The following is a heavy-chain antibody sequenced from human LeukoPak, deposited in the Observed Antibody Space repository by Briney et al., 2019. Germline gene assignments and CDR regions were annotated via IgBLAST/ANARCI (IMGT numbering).Heavy chain of an antibody. CDR2: IRNKANSHTT. V-gene: IGHV3-72*01. J-gene: IGHJ3*02. Sequence: GGSLRLSCAASGFTFSDHYMDWVRQAPGKGLEWVGRIRNKANSHTTEYAAPVKGRFTISRDDLKNSLYLQMNRLKTEDTAVYYCARVGDVIAFDIWGQGTMVTVSS. D-gene: IGHD3-3*01. CDR1: GFTFSDHY. CDR3: ARVGDVIAFDI.